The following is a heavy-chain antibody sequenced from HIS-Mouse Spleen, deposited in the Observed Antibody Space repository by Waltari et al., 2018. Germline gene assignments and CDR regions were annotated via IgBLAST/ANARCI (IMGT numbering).Heavy chain of an antibody. D-gene: IGHD1-26*01. CDR2: IAYDGNNK. Sequence: QVQLVESGGGVVQPGRSLRLSCAASGFTFSSYGMHWFRQAPGKGLEWVAVIAYDGNNKYYAACVKGRFTISRDNSKNTLYLQMNSLIAEDTAVYYCAKVQLVGATKDDAFDIWGQGTMVTVSS. V-gene: IGHV3-30*18. J-gene: IGHJ3*02. CDR1: GFTFSSYG. CDR3: AKVQLVGATKDDAFDI.